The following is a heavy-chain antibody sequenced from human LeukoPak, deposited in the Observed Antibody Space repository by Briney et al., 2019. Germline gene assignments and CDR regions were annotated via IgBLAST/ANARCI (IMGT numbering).Heavy chain of an antibody. V-gene: IGHV4-30-4*08. J-gene: IGHJ4*02. D-gene: IGHD4-23*01. Sequence: SQTLSLTCTVSGGSISSGDYYWSWIRQPPGKGLEWIGYIYYSGSTYYNPSLKSRVTISVDTSKNQFSLKLSSVTAADTAVYYCARGLRLRWYPHYFDYWGQGTLVTVSS. CDR2: IYYSGST. CDR3: ARGLRLRWYPHYFDY. CDR1: GGSISSGDYY.